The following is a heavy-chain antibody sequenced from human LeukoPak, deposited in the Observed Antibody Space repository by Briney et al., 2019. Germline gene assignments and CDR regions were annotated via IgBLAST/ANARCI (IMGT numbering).Heavy chain of an antibody. J-gene: IGHJ6*03. V-gene: IGHV4-34*01. CDR3: ARGAGSGWYNYYYYYMDV. CDR2: IYYSGST. D-gene: IGHD6-19*01. Sequence: SETLSLTCAVYGGSFSGYYWGWVRQPPGKGLEWIGSIYYSGSTYYNPSLKSRVTISVDKSKNQFALKLSSVPAADTAVYYCARGAGSGWYNYYYYYMDVWGKGTTVTVSS. CDR1: GGSFSGYY.